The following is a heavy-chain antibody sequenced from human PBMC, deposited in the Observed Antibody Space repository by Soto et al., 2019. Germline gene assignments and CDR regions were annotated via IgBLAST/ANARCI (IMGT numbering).Heavy chain of an antibody. J-gene: IGHJ4*02. CDR2: VKPNNGDT. D-gene: IGHD3-22*01. CDR1: GYRFTGYY. V-gene: IGHV1-2*02. Sequence: QVQLVQSGAEVRKPGASVKVSCRASGYRFTGYYIHWVRQAPGQGLEWMGWVKPNNGDTEDEQKFRGRVTLTGDTSISTAHMELYRLRSDDTAVYYCARGLTKSSGRGGIFDFWGQGTLVTVSS. CDR3: ARGLTKSSGRGGIFDF.